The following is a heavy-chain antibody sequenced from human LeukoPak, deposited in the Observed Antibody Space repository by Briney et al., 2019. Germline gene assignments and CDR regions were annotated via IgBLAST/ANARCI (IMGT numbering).Heavy chain of an antibody. CDR2: IHSGGST. CDR3: ARARGYAAPFDI. CDR1: GFTVTSNY. D-gene: IGHD3-3*01. J-gene: IGHJ3*02. Sequence: PGGSLRLSCAASGFTVTSNYMSWVRQAPGKGLEWVSDIHSGGSTYYADFVKGRFTISRDNSKNTLYLQMNSLRAEDTAVYYCARARGYAAPFDIWGQGKVVTVSS. V-gene: IGHV3-66*01.